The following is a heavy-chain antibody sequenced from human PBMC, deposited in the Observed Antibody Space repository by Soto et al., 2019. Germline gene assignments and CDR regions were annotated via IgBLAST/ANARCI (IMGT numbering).Heavy chain of an antibody. CDR3: AREDYSSGWYHWFDP. J-gene: IGHJ5*02. CDR2: ISSSSTTI. V-gene: IGHV3-48*03. D-gene: IGHD6-19*01. CDR1: GSSFSSYA. Sequence: GGSLRLSCAASGSSFSSYAMNWVSQAPGKGLEWVSYISSSSTTIHYADSVKGRFTISRDNAKNTLYLQMNSLRAEDTAVYYCAREDYSSGWYHWFDPWGPGTLVTVS.